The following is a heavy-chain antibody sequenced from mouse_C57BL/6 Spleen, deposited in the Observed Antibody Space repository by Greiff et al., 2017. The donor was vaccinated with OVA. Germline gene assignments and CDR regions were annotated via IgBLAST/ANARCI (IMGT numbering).Heavy chain of an antibody. J-gene: IGHJ4*01. CDR2: ISGGGGNT. CDR1: GFTFSSYT. D-gene: IGHD1-1*01. V-gene: IGHV5-9*01. CDR3: ARQGVVSYYAMDY. Sequence: EVMLVESGGGLVKPGGSLKLSCAASGFTFSSYTMSWVRQTPEKRLEWVATISGGGGNTYYPDSVKGRFTISRDNAKNTLYLQMNSLRSEDTALYYCARQGVVSYYAMDYWGQGTSVTVSS.